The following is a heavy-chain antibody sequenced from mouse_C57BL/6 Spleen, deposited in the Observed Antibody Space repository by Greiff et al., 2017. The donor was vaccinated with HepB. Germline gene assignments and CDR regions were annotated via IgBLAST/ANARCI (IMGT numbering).Heavy chain of an antibody. J-gene: IGHJ3*01. V-gene: IGHV1-15*01. Sequence: VQRVESGAELVRPGASVTLSCKASGYTFTDYEMHWVKQTPVHGLEWIGAIDPETGGNAYNQKFKGKAILTADKSSSTAYMELRSLTSEDSAVYYCTNLITTVVAPGFAYWGQGTLVTVSA. D-gene: IGHD1-1*01. CDR2: IDPETGGN. CDR1: GYTFTDYE. CDR3: TNLITTVVAPGFAY.